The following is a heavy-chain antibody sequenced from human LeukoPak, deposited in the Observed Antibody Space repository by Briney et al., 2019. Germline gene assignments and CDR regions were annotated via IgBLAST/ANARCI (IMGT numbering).Heavy chain of an antibody. J-gene: IGHJ5*02. CDR1: GFTFSSYW. CDR3: AGLRVRGVIITPLYSWFDP. CDR2: INTDGSST. V-gene: IGHV3-74*01. D-gene: IGHD3-10*01. Sequence: GGSLRLSCAASGFTFSSYWMHWVRQAPGKGLVWVSRINTDGSSTSYADSVKGRFTISRDNAKNTLYLQMNSLRAEDTAVYYCAGLRVRGVIITPLYSWFDPWGQGTLVTVSS.